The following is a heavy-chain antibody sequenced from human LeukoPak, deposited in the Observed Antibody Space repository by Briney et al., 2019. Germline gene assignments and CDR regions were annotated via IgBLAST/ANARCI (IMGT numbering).Heavy chain of an antibody. CDR3: VRPEGASDY. CDR2: IYHSGST. D-gene: IGHD1-26*01. Sequence: SETLSLTCAVSGGSISSGGYSWSWIRQPPGKGLEWIGYIYHSGSTYYNPSLESRVTISVDTSKNQFSLKLSSVTAADTAVYYCVRPEGASDYWGQGTLVTVSS. J-gene: IGHJ4*02. V-gene: IGHV4-30-2*01. CDR1: GGSISSGGYS.